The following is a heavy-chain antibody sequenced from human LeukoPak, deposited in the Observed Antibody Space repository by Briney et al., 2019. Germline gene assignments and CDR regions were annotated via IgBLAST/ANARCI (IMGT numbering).Heavy chain of an antibody. V-gene: IGHV3-48*03. D-gene: IGHD3-10*01. Sequence: PGGSLRLSCAASGFTFSSYEMNWVRQAPGKGLEWVSYMSSSAYSIYYADSVKGRFTISRDNAENSLYLQMNSLRAEDTAVYYCAREAVGFRGLDSWGQGTLVTVSS. CDR3: AREAVGFRGLDS. J-gene: IGHJ4*02. CDR2: MSSSAYSI. CDR1: GFTFSSYE.